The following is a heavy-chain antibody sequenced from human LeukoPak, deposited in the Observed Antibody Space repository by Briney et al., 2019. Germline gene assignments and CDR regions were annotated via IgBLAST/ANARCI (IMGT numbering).Heavy chain of an antibody. CDR2: TYYRSKWYT. J-gene: IGHJ3*02. Sequence: SQTLSLTCAISGDSVSNNNAAWNWIRQSPSRGLEWLGRTYYRSKWYTDYAVSVSSRITINPDASKNQFSLQLSSVTAADTAVYYCARPIQLWFTASVLHAFDIWGQGTMVTVSS. D-gene: IGHD5-18*01. CDR3: ARPIQLWFTASVLHAFDI. V-gene: IGHV6-1*01. CDR1: GDSVSNNNAA.